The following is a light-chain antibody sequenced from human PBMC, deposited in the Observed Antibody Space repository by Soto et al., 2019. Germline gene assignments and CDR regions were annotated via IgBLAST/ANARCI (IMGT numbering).Light chain of an antibody. CDR3: KQGSSLPIT. Sequence: AIQMTQSPSSLSASVGDRVTISCRASQGIGNALGWYQQKPGKPPNLLIYAASSLQSGVPSRFSGSGSGTDFTLTISSLQPEDFAVYYCKQGSSLPITFGQGTRLEIK. J-gene: IGKJ5*01. V-gene: IGKV1-6*01. CDR1: QGIGNA. CDR2: AAS.